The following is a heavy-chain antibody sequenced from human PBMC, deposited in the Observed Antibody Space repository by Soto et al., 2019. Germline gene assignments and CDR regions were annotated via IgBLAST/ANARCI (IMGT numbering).Heavy chain of an antibody. CDR2: ISGSGDST. J-gene: IGHJ4*02. CDR1: GFTFSSYA. CDR3: ARRGSGSYYDY. D-gene: IGHD1-26*01. Sequence: EVQLLESGGGLVQPGGSLRLSCAASGFTFSSYAMRWVRQAPVKGLEWVSAISGSGDSTYYADSVKGRFTISRDNSKNTLYLQMNSLRAEDTAVYYCARRGSGSYYDYWGQGTLVTGSS. V-gene: IGHV3-23*01.